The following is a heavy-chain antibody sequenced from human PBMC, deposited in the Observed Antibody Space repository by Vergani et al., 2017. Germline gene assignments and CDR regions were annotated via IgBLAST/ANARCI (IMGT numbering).Heavy chain of an antibody. J-gene: IGHJ4*02. CDR2: IRYDGSNK. CDR1: GFTFSSYG. D-gene: IGHD1-26*01. CDR3: AKDRVGAMYY. V-gene: IGHV3-30*02. Sequence: QVQLVESGGGVVQPGGSLRLSCAASGFTFSSYGMHWVRQAPGKGLEWVAFIRYDGSNKYYADSVKGRFTISRDNSKNTLYLKMNSLRAEDTAVYYCAKDRVGAMYYWGQGTLVTVSS.